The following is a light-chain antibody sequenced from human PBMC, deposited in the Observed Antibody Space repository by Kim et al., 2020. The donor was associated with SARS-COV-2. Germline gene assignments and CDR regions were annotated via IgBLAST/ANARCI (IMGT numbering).Light chain of an antibody. CDR3: NSRDSNANVV. CDR2: GKN. V-gene: IGLV3-19*01. CDR1: SLRSYS. J-gene: IGLJ2*01. Sequence: VALGQTDRITCQEDSLRSYSATWYQQKPGQAPVLVIYGKNNRPSGIPDRFSGSSSGDTASLTITGAQAEDEADYYCNSRDSNANVVFGGGTQLTVL.